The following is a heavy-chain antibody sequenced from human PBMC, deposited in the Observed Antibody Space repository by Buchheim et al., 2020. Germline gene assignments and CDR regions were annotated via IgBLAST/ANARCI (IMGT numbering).Heavy chain of an antibody. V-gene: IGHV4-59*01. J-gene: IGHJ6*02. Sequence: QVQLQEPGPGLVKPSETLSLTCTVSGDSISSYYWSWIRQPPGKGLEWIGYIYYSGTTNYNPSLKSRVTISADTSKNQFSLKLSSVTAADTAVYYCARRDGSAAMGPYYYYGMDVWGQGTT. D-gene: IGHD5-18*01. CDR2: IYYSGTT. CDR1: GDSISSYY. CDR3: ARRDGSAAMGPYYYYGMDV.